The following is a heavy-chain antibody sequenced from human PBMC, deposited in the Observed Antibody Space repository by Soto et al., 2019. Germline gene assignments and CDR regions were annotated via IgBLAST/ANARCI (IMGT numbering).Heavy chain of an antibody. V-gene: IGHV1-46*01. CDR3: ATAPAMVRGLDY. Sequence: ASVKVSCKASGYTFTSSYMHWVRQAPGQGLEWMGIINPSGGSTSYAQKFQGRVTMTRDTSTSTVYMELSSLRSEDTAVYYCATAPAMVRGLDYWGQGTLVTVPS. CDR2: INPSGGST. D-gene: IGHD3-10*01. CDR1: GYTFTSSY. J-gene: IGHJ4*02.